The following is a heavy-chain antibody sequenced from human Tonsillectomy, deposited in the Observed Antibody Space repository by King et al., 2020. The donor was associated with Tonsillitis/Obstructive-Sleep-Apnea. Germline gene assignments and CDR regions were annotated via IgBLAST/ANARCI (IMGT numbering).Heavy chain of an antibody. CDR2: INHSGST. D-gene: IGHD6-6*01. CDR3: ARERPRDPLTSGIAARYFGY. CDR1: GGSFSGYY. Sequence: VQLQQWGAGLLKPSETLSLTCAVYGGSFSGYYWSWIRQPPGKGLEWIGEINHSGSTNYNPSLKSRVTISVDTSKNQFSLRLSSVTPADTAVYFCARERPRDPLTSGIAARYFGYWGQGTLVTVSS. V-gene: IGHV4-34*01. J-gene: IGHJ4*02.